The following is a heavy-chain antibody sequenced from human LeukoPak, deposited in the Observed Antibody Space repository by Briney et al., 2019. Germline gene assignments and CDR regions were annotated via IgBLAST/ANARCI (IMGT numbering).Heavy chain of an antibody. D-gene: IGHD3-10*01. J-gene: IGHJ5*02. CDR1: AFTFSSYG. Sequence: GGSLRLSCAASAFTFSSYGMHWVRQAPGKGLEYVSAISSNGGSTYYANSVKGRFTISRDNSKNTLYLQMGSLRAEDMAVYYCAREGLWFGELFSWGQGTLVTVSS. CDR2: ISSNGGST. CDR3: AREGLWFGELFS. V-gene: IGHV3-64*01.